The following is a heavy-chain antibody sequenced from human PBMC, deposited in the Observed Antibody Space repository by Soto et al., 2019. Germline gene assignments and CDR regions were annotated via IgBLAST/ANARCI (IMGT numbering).Heavy chain of an antibody. V-gene: IGHV4-31*03. CDR1: GGSISSGGYF. J-gene: IGHJ4*02. D-gene: IGHD2-21*01. Sequence: QVQLQESGPGLVKPSQTLSLTCTVSGGSISSGGYFWSWIRQHPGKGLEWIGYIYNSGSTYYNPSLKSRVTISVDTSKHQFSLNLSSMTDADTAVYYCARGAGGIGYWGQGTLVTVSS. CDR2: IYNSGST. CDR3: ARGAGGIGY.